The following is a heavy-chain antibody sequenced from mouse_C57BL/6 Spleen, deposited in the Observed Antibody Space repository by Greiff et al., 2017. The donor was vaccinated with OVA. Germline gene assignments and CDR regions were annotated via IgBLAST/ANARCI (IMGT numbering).Heavy chain of an antibody. CDR1: GFSLTSYG. CDR3: ARGDYGSSFYAMDY. J-gene: IGHJ4*01. Sequence: QVHVKQSGPGLVQPSQSLSITCTVSGFSLTSYGVHWVRQSPGKGLEWLGVIWSGGSTDYNAAFISSLSISKDNSKSQDFCKMSSLQADDTAIYYCARGDYGSSFYAMDYWGQGTSVTVSS. D-gene: IGHD1-1*01. V-gene: IGHV2-2*01. CDR2: IWSGGST.